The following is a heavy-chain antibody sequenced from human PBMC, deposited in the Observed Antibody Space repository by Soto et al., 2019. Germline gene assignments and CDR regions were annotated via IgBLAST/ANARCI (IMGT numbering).Heavy chain of an antibody. CDR3: ASHRFGEFPFDY. CDR1: GNSFTNYW. V-gene: IGHV5-10-1*01. J-gene: IGHJ4*02. D-gene: IGHD3-10*01. Sequence: EVQLEQSGAEVKKPGESLRISCKGSGNSFTNYWISWVGQMPGKGLEWMGMIDPSDSYTTYSPSFQGHVTISADKSMSTAYLQWSSLRASDTAMYYCASHRFGEFPFDYWGQGTLVTVSS. CDR2: IDPSDSYT.